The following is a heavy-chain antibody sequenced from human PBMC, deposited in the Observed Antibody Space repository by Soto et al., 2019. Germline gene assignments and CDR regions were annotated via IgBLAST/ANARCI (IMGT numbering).Heavy chain of an antibody. CDR2: INHSGGT. V-gene: IGHV4-34*01. Sequence: PSETLSLTFAVYGGSFSACYWSWIRQPPGKGLEWIGEINHSGGTSYNQALKSRVTISVETSESQFSLKLTSVTAADRAVYYCARGSVDTADSSGFSXYWGQGTQGTVSS. CDR1: GGSFSACY. D-gene: IGHD3-22*01. CDR3: ARGSVDTADSSGFSXY. J-gene: IGHJ4*02.